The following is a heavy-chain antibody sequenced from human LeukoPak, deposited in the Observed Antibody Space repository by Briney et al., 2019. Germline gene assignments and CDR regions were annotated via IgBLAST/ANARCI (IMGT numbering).Heavy chain of an antibody. CDR3: ARLGAFDI. J-gene: IGHJ3*02. V-gene: IGHV4-39*07. D-gene: IGHD7-27*01. Sequence: PSETLSLTCTVSGGSISSSSYYWGWIRQPPGKGLEWIGSIYHSGSTYYNPSLKSRVTISVDTSKNQFSLKLSSVTAADTAVYYCARLGAFDIWGQGTMVTVSS. CDR1: GGSISSSSYY. CDR2: IYHSGST.